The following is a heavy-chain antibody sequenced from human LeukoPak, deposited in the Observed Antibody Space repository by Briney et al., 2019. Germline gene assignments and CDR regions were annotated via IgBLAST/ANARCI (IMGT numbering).Heavy chain of an antibody. V-gene: IGHV4-59*01. CDR1: GGSISSYY. Sequence: PSETLSLTCTVSGGSISSYYWNWIRQPPGKGLEWIGYTYYSGSTNYNPSLKSRVTISVGTSKNQFSLKLSSVTAADTAVYYCARGADSSGYYSIFYFDYWGQGTLVTVSS. CDR3: ARGADSSGYYSIFYFDY. D-gene: IGHD3-22*01. J-gene: IGHJ4*02. CDR2: TYYSGST.